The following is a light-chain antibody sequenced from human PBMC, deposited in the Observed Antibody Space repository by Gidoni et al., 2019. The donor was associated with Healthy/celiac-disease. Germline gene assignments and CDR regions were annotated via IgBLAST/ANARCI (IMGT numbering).Light chain of an antibody. CDR2: GNS. CDR1: SSNIRAGYD. V-gene: IGLV1-40*01. J-gene: IGLJ1*01. CDR3: QSYDSSLSGFYV. Sequence: SVLTQPPSVSGAPGQRVTISCTGSSSNIRAGYDVHWYQQLPGTDPKLLIYGNSNRPSGVTDRFSGSKCGASASLAITGLHAEDEADYYCQSYDSSLSGFYVFGTGTKVTVL.